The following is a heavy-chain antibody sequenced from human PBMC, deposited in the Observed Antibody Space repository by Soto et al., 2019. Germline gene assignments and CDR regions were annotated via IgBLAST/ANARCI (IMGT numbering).Heavy chain of an antibody. Sequence: QITLPESGPTLVKPTQTLTLTCTFSGFSFSTSAVGVGWIRQPPGKALEWLALIYWDDDKRYSPFLKSRLTITKDTSTNQVVLTMTNMDPVDTGTYYCAHLYWAVSGTRYYFDYWGQGTLVTVSS. D-gene: IGHD6-19*01. CDR3: AHLYWAVSGTRYYFDY. J-gene: IGHJ4*02. CDR1: GFSFSTSAVG. CDR2: IYWDDDK. V-gene: IGHV2-5*02.